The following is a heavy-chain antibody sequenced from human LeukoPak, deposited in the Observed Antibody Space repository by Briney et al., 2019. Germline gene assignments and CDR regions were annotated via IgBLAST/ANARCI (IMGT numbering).Heavy chain of an antibody. CDR1: GFTFGNYG. D-gene: IGHD3-10*01. CDR2: INWNGGST. V-gene: IGHV3-20*04. Sequence: PGGSLRLSCAASGFTFGNYGMSWVRQAPGKGLEWVSGINWNGGSTGYADSVEGRFTISRDNAKNSLYLQMNSLRAEDTALYYCAKPLYYYGSGSYPETFDYRGQGTLVTVSS. J-gene: IGHJ4*02. CDR3: AKPLYYYGSGSYPETFDY.